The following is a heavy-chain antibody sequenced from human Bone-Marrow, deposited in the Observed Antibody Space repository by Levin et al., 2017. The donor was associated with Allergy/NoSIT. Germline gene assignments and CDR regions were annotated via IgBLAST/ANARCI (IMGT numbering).Heavy chain of an antibody. Sequence: SGPTLVKPTQTLTLTCNISGFSVSTTGVGVGWIRQPTGKALEWLALIYWDDDKTYSPSLESRLTITKDTSENQVVLRMTNMDPVDTGTYYCAHKSMIDAFDIWGQGTLVTVSA. D-gene: IGHD3-16*01. CDR1: GFSVSTTGVG. J-gene: IGHJ3*02. CDR3: AHKSMIDAFDI. V-gene: IGHV2-5*02. CDR2: IYWDDDK.